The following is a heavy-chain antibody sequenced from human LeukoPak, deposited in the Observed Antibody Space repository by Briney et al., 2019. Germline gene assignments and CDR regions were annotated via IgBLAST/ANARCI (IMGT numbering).Heavy chain of an antibody. Sequence: GESLKISCKGSGYSFTSYWIAWVRQMPGKGLEWMGIIYAGDSETRYSPSFQGQVTISVDRSISTAYLQWSSLKASDTAMYYCVRWGSSSYRGWYYFDYWGQGTLVTVSS. V-gene: IGHV5-51*01. D-gene: IGHD6-6*01. CDR3: VRWGSSSYRGWYYFDY. CDR1: GYSFTSYW. CDR2: IYAGDSET. J-gene: IGHJ4*02.